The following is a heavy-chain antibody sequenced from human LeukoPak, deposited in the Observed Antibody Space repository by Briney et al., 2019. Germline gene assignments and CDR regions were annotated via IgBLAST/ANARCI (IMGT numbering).Heavy chain of an antibody. D-gene: IGHD3-9*01. CDR3: ARGGSTGDAFDI. CDR2: IGTAGAT. J-gene: IGHJ3*02. Sequence: GGALRFSSAASGFTFSSYDMHWVPQATGKVLKGVSAIGTAGATYYPDSVKGRFTISRENAKNSLYLQMNSLRAGDTAVYYCARGGSTGDAFDIWGQGTMVTVSS. CDR1: GFTFSSYD. V-gene: IGHV3-13*01.